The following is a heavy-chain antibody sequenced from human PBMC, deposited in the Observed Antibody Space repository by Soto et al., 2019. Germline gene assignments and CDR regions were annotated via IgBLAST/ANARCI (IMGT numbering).Heavy chain of an antibody. V-gene: IGHV3-53*04. Sequence: EVQLVESGGGLVQPGGSLRLSCAASGFTVSSNYMSWVRQAPGKGLEWVSVIYSGGSTYYADSVKGRFTIARNNSKNTLYLQMNSLRAEDTAVYYCATYGGHCSCGSCYQLDYWGQGNLVTVSS. CDR1: GFTVSSNY. CDR2: IYSGGST. J-gene: IGHJ4*02. CDR3: ATYGGHCSCGSCYQLDY. D-gene: IGHD2-15*01.